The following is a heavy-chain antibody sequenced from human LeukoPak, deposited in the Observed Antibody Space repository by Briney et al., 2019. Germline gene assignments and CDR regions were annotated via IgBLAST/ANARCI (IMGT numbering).Heavy chain of an antibody. V-gene: IGHV4-59*08. Sequence: SETLSLTCTVSGGSISSYYWSWIRQPPGKGLEWIGYIYYSGSTNYNPSLKSRVTISVDTSKNQFSLKLSSVTAADTAVYYCARQPKRNSSGWWTNAFDIWGQGTMVTVSS. CDR1: GGSISSYY. J-gene: IGHJ3*02. D-gene: IGHD6-19*01. CDR2: IYYSGST. CDR3: ARQPKRNSSGWWTNAFDI.